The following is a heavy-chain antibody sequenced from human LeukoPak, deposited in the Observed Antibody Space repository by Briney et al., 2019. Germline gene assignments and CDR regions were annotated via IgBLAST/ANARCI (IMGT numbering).Heavy chain of an antibody. CDR3: AKAPGVTTGWFDP. CDR2: ISWNTNNI. V-gene: IGHV3-9*01. Sequence: GRSLRLSCAASGFRFADYAMHWVRQAPGKGPEWVSGISWNTNNIGYADSVKGRFTISRDNTKNSLYLQMNSLRVEDTALYYCAKAPGVTTGWFDPWGQGTLVTVSS. J-gene: IGHJ5*02. CDR1: GFRFADYA. D-gene: IGHD4-17*01.